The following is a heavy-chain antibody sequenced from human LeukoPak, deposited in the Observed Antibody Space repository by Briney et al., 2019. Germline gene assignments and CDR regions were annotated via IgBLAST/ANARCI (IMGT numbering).Heavy chain of an antibody. CDR1: GGSITSYY. D-gene: IGHD1-26*01. CDR3: ARVGYIGSSWLFDY. V-gene: IGHV4-4*07. Sequence: KPSETPSLTCTVSGGSITSYYWGWVRQPAGKGLEWIGRIYTTGRTDHHPSLNSRLTMSVDTSKNQFSLNLSSVTAADTAVYCCARVGYIGSSWLFDYWGQGALVIVSS. J-gene: IGHJ4*02. CDR2: IYTTGRT.